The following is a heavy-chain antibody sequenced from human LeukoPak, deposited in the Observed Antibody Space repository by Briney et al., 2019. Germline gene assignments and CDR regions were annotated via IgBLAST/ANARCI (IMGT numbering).Heavy chain of an antibody. J-gene: IGHJ4*02. CDR3: AKRGVVIRGLLVIGYHQEAYHYDF. V-gene: IGHV3-23*01. CDR1: GISLSNYA. Sequence: GSLRLSCVVSGISLSNYAMTWVRQAPGKGLELVSYISERGGSTTYADSVKGRFTISRDTSLNTLYLQVNNLRAEDTAVYFCAKRGVVIRGLLVIGYHQEAYHYDFWGQGVLVTVSS. D-gene: IGHD3-10*01. CDR2: ISERGGST.